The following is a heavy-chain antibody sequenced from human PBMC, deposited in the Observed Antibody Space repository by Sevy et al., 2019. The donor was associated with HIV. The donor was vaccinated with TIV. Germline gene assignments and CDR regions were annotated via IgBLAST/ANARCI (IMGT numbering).Heavy chain of an antibody. CDR1: GYTFSSYD. CDR3: ARGGGLADQGFDF. J-gene: IGHJ4*02. CDR2: MNPNSGNI. D-gene: IGHD3-22*01. V-gene: IGHV1-8*01. Sequence: ASVKVSCKASGYTFSSYDINWVRQATGQGLEWMGWMNPNSGNIDYAQKFQGRVTMTRDTSISTVYMELSSLRSEDTAVYYCARGGGLADQGFDFWGQGTLVTVS.